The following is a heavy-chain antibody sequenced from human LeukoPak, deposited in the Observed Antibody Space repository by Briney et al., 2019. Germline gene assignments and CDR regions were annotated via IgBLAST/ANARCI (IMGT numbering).Heavy chain of an antibody. CDR1: GDSISSWTYY. D-gene: IGHD6-13*01. CDR3: ARDQDSSSLLDY. J-gene: IGHJ4*03. CDR2: IYYNGAT. V-gene: IGHV4-39*07. Sequence: SETLSLTCTVSGDSISSWTYYWGWVRQPPGKGLEWIGSIYYNGATYYNPSLKSRVSISVDTSQNQFSLRLRSVTAADTAVYYCARDQDSSSLLDYWGKGPWSPSP.